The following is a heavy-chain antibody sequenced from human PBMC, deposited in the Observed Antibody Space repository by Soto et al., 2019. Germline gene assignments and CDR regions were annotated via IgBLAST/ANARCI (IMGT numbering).Heavy chain of an antibody. CDR1: GFTFSTYA. D-gene: IGHD2-15*01. V-gene: IGHV3-23*01. CDR3: AKEVEASDY. Sequence: GGSLRLSCAASGFTFSTYAMSWVRQAPGKGLEWVSGISGSGGGTYYADSMKGRFTISRDNSKNTLYLQMNSLRAEDTAVYYCAKEVEASDYWGQGTLVTVSS. CDR2: ISGSGGGT. J-gene: IGHJ4*02.